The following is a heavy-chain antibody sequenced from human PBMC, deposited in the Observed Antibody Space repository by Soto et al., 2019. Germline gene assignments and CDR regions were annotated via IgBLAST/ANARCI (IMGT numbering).Heavy chain of an antibody. CDR2: IGTAGDT. J-gene: IGHJ6*02. D-gene: IGHD2-15*01. V-gene: IGHV3-13*01. CDR1: GITFSSYD. CDR3: ARDIVLYGMDV. Sequence: PGGSLRLSCAASGITFSSYDMHWVRQATGKGLEWVSAIGTAGDTYYPGSVKGRFTISRENAKNSLYLQMNSLRAGDTAGYYCARDIVLYGMDVWGQVTTVTVSS.